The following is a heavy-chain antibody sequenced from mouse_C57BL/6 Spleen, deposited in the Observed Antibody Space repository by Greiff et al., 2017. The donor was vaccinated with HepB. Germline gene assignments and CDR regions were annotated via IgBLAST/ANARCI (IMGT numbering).Heavy chain of an antibody. CDR1: GYAFSSSW. Sequence: LQESGPELVKPGASVKISCKASGYAFSSSWMNWVKQRPGKGLEWIGRIYPGDGDTNYNGKFKGKATLTADKSSSTAYMQLSSLTSEDSAVYFCAREGGGGTGFDYWGQGTTLTVSS. V-gene: IGHV1-82*01. J-gene: IGHJ2*01. D-gene: IGHD4-1*01. CDR2: IYPGDGDT. CDR3: AREGGGGTGFDY.